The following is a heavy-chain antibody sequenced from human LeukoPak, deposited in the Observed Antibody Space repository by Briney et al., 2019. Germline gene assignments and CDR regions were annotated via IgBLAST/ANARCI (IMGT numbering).Heavy chain of an antibody. D-gene: IGHD5-18*01. J-gene: IGHJ3*02. CDR1: GGSISSYY. V-gene: IGHV4-59*01. CDR2: IYYSGST. Sequence: PSETLSLTCTVSGGSISSYYWSWIRQPPGKGLEWIGYIYYSGSTNYNPSLKSRVTISVDTSKNQFSLKLSSVTAADTAVYYCARAPRGHKNAFDIWGQGTMVTVSS. CDR3: ARAPRGHKNAFDI.